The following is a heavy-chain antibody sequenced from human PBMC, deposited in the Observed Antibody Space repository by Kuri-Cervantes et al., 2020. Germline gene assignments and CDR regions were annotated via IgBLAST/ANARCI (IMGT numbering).Heavy chain of an antibody. J-gene: IGHJ4*02. Sequence: SETLSLTCAVYGGSFSGYYWSWIRQPPGKGLEWIGEINHSGSTNYNPSLKSRVTISVDTSKNQFSLKLSSVTAADTAVYYCAKLRIAVADTTDYWGQGTLVTVSS. V-gene: IGHV4-34*01. CDR1: GGSFSGYY. CDR3: AKLRIAVADTTDY. D-gene: IGHD6-19*01. CDR2: INHSGST.